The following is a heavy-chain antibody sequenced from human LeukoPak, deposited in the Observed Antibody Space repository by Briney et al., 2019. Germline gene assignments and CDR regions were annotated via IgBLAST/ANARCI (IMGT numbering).Heavy chain of an antibody. D-gene: IGHD7-27*01. CDR2: IYTSGST. Sequence: SETLSLTCTVSGGSMSSYYWSWIRQPAGKGLEWIGRIYTSGSTNYNLSLKSRVTVSIDTSKNQFSLKMNSVAAADTAVYYCTRDPGDTWYFDLWGRGTLVTVSS. CDR3: TRDPGDTWYFDL. J-gene: IGHJ2*01. V-gene: IGHV4-4*07. CDR1: GGSMSSYY.